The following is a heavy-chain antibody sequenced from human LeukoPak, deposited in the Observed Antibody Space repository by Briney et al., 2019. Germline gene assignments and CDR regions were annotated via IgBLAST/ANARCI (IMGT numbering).Heavy chain of an antibody. J-gene: IGHJ3*01. Sequence: SETLSLTCIVSAASITTYYWHWLRQPPGQGLEWLGYIYYSGIANYNPSRKSRVTISVDTSKKQFSLQVKSVTAADTAVYYCAASGGWDAFHVWGQGTMVPVSS. D-gene: IGHD2-15*01. CDR3: AASGGWDAFHV. CDR2: IYYSGIA. V-gene: IGHV4-59*03. CDR1: AASITTYY.